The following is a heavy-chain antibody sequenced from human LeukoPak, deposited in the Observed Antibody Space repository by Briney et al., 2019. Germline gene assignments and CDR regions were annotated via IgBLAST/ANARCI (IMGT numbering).Heavy chain of an antibody. CDR3: ARVPVYSSGWYYFDF. CDR1: GYTFTSYY. Sequence: ASVKVSCKASGYTFTSYYMHWVRQAPGQGLEWMGWINPNSGGTNYAQKFQGRVTMTRDTSISTAYMELSRLRSDDTAVYYCARVPVYSSGWYYFDFWGQGTLVTVSS. J-gene: IGHJ4*02. CDR2: INPNSGGT. D-gene: IGHD6-19*01. V-gene: IGHV1-2*02.